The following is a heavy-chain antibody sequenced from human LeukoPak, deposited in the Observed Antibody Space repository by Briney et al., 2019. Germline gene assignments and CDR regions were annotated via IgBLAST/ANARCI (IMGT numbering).Heavy chain of an antibody. D-gene: IGHD3-9*01. J-gene: IGHJ6*04. V-gene: IGHV1-69*06. Sequence: ASVKVYCKASGGTFSSYAISWVRQAPGQGLEWMGGIIPIFGTANYAQKFQGRVTITADKSTSTAYMELCSLRSEDTAVYYCASLGWLTGYYPQSYGMDVWGKGTTVTVSS. CDR3: ASLGWLTGYYPQSYGMDV. CDR1: GGTFSSYA. CDR2: IIPIFGTA.